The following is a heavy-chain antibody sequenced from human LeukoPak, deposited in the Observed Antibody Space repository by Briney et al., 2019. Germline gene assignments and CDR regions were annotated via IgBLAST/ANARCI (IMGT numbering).Heavy chain of an antibody. CDR3: AREYGYDFWSGPTFLDV. Sequence: TGGSLRLSCAASGFTFSSYAMHWVRQAPGKGLEYVSAISSNGGSTYYANSVKGRFTISRDNSKNTLYLQMGSLRAEDMAVYYCAREYGYDFWSGPTFLDVWGKGTTVTVSS. J-gene: IGHJ6*04. CDR1: GFTFSSYA. CDR2: ISSNGGST. V-gene: IGHV3-64*01. D-gene: IGHD3-3*01.